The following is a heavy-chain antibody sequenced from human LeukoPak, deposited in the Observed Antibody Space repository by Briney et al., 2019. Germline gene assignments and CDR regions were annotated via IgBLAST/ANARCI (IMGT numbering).Heavy chain of an antibody. D-gene: IGHD3-9*01. CDR1: GYTFTSYD. V-gene: IGHV1-8*01. CDR2: MNPNSGNT. Sequence: ASVKVSCKASGYTFTSYDIYWVRQATGQGLEWMGWMNPNSGNTGYAQKFQGRVTMTRNTSISTAYMELSSLRSEDTAVYYCARGRITISAMDVWGKGTTVTVSS. J-gene: IGHJ6*03. CDR3: ARGRITISAMDV.